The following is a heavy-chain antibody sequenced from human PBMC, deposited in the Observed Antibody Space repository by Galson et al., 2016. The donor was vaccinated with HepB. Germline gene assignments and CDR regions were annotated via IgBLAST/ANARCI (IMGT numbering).Heavy chain of an antibody. J-gene: IGHJ6*04. CDR2: IWPGDSDA. D-gene: IGHD6-13*01. Sequence: QSGAEVKKPGESLKISCKASGYNFNTYWIAWVRQMPGKGLEWMGLIWPGDSDATYGPSFRGQVTISADQSFTTAYLQWRSLQASDTTTYYLARHRAAGGGYYYGMDVWGKGTTVTVSS. CDR3: ARHRAAGGGYYYGMDV. CDR1: GYNFNTYW. V-gene: IGHV5-51*01.